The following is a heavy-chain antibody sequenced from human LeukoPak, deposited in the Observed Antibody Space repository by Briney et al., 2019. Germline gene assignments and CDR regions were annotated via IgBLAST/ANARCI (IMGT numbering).Heavy chain of an antibody. Sequence: GGSLRLSCEASGFSLSSYEMNWVRQAPGKGLGWVSHISSRGSTIYYADSVKGRFTISRDNAKNSLYLQMNSLRAEDTAVYYCARSAYCGGDCPSDYWGQGTLVTVSS. V-gene: IGHV3-48*03. CDR3: ARSAYCGGDCPSDY. D-gene: IGHD2-21*02. CDR1: GFSLSSYE. J-gene: IGHJ4*02. CDR2: ISSRGSTI.